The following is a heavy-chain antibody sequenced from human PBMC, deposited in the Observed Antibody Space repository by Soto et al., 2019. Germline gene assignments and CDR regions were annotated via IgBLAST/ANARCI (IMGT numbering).Heavy chain of an antibody. D-gene: IGHD3-10*01. CDR1: GLSFSCYD. CDR3: ARVRTVGMSGSPGDS. CDR2: IYHTGTT. J-gene: IGHJ4*02. V-gene: IGHV4-34*01. Sequence: DTLCLTCAFYGLSFSCYDLSWIRQPPGKGLEWIGEIYHTGTTYYNPSLKSRVTMSVDTSKNQFSLRLSSVTAADTAVFYCARVRTVGMSGSPGDSWGQGTLVAVSS.